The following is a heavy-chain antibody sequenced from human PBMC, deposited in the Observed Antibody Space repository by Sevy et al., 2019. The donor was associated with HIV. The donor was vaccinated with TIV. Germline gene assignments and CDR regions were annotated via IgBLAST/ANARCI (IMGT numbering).Heavy chain of an antibody. CDR3: AKEWVEQWQFAS. J-gene: IGHJ4*02. V-gene: IGHV3-23*01. CDR1: GFTFSNYA. D-gene: IGHD6-19*01. Sequence: GGSLRLSCAASGFTFSNYAMSWVRQAPGKGLEWVSSISASGGSTDYADSVKGRFTISRDFSKNTLYLQMSSLRAEDSAVYYCAKEWVEQWQFASWGQGTLVTVSS. CDR2: ISASGGST.